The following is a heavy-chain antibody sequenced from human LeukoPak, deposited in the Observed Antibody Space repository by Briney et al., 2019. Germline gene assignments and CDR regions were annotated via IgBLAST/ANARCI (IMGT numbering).Heavy chain of an antibody. CDR2: ISYDGSNK. CDR1: GFTFSSYG. CDR3: ARGARWELFYYFDY. Sequence: GGSLRLSCAASGFTFSSYGMHWVRQAPGKGLEWVAVISYDGSNKYYADSVKGRFTISRDNSKNTLYLQMNSLRAEDTAVYYCARGARWELFYYFDYWGQGTLVTVSS. D-gene: IGHD1-26*01. V-gene: IGHV3-30*03. J-gene: IGHJ4*02.